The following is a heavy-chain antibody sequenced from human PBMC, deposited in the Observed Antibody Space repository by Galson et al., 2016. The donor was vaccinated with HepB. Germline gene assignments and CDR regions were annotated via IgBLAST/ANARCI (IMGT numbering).Heavy chain of an antibody. CDR1: GVPVSNNF. CDR3: ARDYIYGGGDS. J-gene: IGHJ5*01. V-gene: IGHV3-53*01. CDR2: IFSGGRT. D-gene: IGHD4-23*01. Sequence: RLSCAASGVPVSNNFMSWVRQAPGKGLGWVALIFSGGRTHYADSVKGRFTISRDASTNTLYLQMNSLRGEDTAVYYCARDYIYGGGDSWGQGTLVTVSS.